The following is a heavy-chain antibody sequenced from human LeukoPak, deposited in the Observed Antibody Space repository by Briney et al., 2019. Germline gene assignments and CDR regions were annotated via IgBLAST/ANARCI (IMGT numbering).Heavy chain of an antibody. CDR2: ISYDGSNK. Sequence: GGSLRLSCAASGFTFSSYGMHWVRQAPGKGLEWVAVISYDGSNKYYADSVKGRFTISRDNSKNTLYLQMNSLRAEDTAVYYCAKDLRYCSSTSCYRTYGIDVWGQGTTVTVSS. V-gene: IGHV3-30*18. CDR1: GFTFSSYG. J-gene: IGHJ6*02. CDR3: AKDLRYCSSTSCYRTYGIDV. D-gene: IGHD2-2*01.